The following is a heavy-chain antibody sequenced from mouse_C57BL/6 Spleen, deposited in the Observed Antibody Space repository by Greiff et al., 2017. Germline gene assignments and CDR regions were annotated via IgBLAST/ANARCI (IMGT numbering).Heavy chain of an antibody. Sequence: VQLQQSGPGLVQPSQSLSITCTVSGFSLTSYGVHWVRQSPGKGLEWLGVIWRGGSTDYNAAFMSRLSITKDNSKSQVFFKMNSLQADDTAIYYCAKESRAGDYYGSSYGYFDVWGTGTTVTVSS. J-gene: IGHJ1*03. CDR2: IWRGGST. CDR3: AKESRAGDYYGSSYGYFDV. D-gene: IGHD1-1*01. V-gene: IGHV2-5*01. CDR1: GFSLTSYG.